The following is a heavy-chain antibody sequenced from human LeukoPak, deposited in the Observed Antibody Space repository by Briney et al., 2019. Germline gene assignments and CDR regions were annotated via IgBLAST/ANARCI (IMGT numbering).Heavy chain of an antibody. CDR1: GGTFSSYA. V-gene: IGHV1-69*13. Sequence: SVKVSCKASGGTFSSYAISWVRQAPGQGLEWMGGIIPIFGTANYAQKFQGRVTITADESTSTAYMELSSLRSEDTAVYYCARGGSGSGYLYYFDSWGQGTLVSVSS. D-gene: IGHD3-10*01. CDR3: ARGGSGSGYLYYFDS. CDR2: IIPIFGTA. J-gene: IGHJ4*02.